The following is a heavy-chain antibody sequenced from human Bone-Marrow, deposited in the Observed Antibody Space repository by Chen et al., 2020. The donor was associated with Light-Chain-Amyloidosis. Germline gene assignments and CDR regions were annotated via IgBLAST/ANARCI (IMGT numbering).Heavy chain of an antibody. CDR2: IYHSGST. D-gene: IGHD7-27*01. V-gene: IGHV4-38-2*02. CDR1: GYSISSGYY. Sequence: QLQLQESGPRVVKPSETLSLTCAVSGYSISSGYYWGWIRQPPGKGLEWIGSIYHSGSTYYNPSLKSRVTISVDTSKNQFSLKLSSVTAADTAVYYCARDLNWGWTFGAFDIWGQGTMVTVSS. CDR3: ARDLNWGWTFGAFDI. J-gene: IGHJ3*02.